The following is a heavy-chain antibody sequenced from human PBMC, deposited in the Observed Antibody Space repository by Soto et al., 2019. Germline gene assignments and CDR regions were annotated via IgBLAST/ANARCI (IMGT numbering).Heavy chain of an antibody. CDR2: IWYDGSNK. V-gene: IGHV3-33*01. J-gene: IGHJ4*02. Sequence: GESLKISCAASGFTFSSYGMHWVRQAPGKGLEWVAVIWYDGSNKYYADSVKGRFTISRDNSKNTLYLQMNSLRAEDTAVYYCARDGLMRTGYSSSWYFDYWGQGTLVTVSS. CDR1: GFTFSSYG. CDR3: ARDGLMRTGYSSSWYFDY. D-gene: IGHD6-13*01.